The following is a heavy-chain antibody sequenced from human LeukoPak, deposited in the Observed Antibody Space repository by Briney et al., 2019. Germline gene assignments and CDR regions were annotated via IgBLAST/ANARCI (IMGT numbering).Heavy chain of an antibody. CDR1: GYTFTGYY. D-gene: IGHD2-2*01. V-gene: IGHV1-2*02. Sequence: GASVKVSCKASGYTFTGYYMHWVRQAPGQGLEWMGWINPNSGGTNYAQKFQGRVTMTRDTSISTAYMELSRLRSDDTAVYYCARDSGYCGSTSCYVCFDPWGQGTVVTVSS. CDR3: ARDSGYCGSTSCYVCFDP. CDR2: INPNSGGT. J-gene: IGHJ5*02.